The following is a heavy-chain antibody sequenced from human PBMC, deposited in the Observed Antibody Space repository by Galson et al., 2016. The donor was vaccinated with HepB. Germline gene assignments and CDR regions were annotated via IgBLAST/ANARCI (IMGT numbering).Heavy chain of an antibody. CDR3: ARATQSVDYYDSSGFPLSYFDY. CDR2: FYPSGSI. CDR1: GGSMSSYY. V-gene: IGHV4-4*07. D-gene: IGHD3-22*01. Sequence: ETLSLTCTVSGGSMSSYYWSWIRQSAGKGLEWIGRFYPSGSINHNPSLESRATMSLDASKNQFSLKLRSVTAADTAVYYCARATQSVDYYDSSGFPLSYFDYWGQGTQVTVSS. J-gene: IGHJ4*02.